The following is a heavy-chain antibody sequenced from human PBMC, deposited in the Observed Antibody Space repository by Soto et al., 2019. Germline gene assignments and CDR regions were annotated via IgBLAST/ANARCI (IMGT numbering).Heavy chain of an antibody. D-gene: IGHD3-10*01. Sequence: ASVKVSCKVSGYTLTELSMHWVRQAPGKGLEWMGGFDPEDGETIYAQKFQGRVTMTEDTSTDTAYMELSSLRSEDTAVYYCATSSYGSGSSFSSYGMDVWGQGTTLTVSS. CDR1: GYTLTELS. CDR3: ATSSYGSGSSFSSYGMDV. J-gene: IGHJ6*02. V-gene: IGHV1-24*01. CDR2: FDPEDGET.